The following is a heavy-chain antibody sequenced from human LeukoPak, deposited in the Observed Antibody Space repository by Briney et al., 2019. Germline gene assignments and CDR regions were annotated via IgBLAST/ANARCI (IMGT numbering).Heavy chain of an antibody. D-gene: IGHD5-18*01. V-gene: IGHV3-49*04. CDR1: GFTFGDHA. J-gene: IGHJ6*02. CDR2: IRSRAYGGTT. CDR3: SRGPIQLWVHNGMDV. Sequence: GGSLRLSCSSYGFTFGDHAMSWVREAPGKGIEWVGFIRSRAYGGTTEYAASVKSRFSISRDDYKGIAYLQMNSLKIEDTAVYYCSRGPIQLWVHNGMDVWGQGTTVIVSS.